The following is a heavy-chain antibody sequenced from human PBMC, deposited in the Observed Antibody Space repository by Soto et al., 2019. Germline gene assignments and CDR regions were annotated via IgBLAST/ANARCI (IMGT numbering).Heavy chain of an antibody. J-gene: IGHJ5*02. CDR3: VSSSLDGDLNWFDP. Sequence: QVQLQESGPGLVKPSETLSLTCTVSGGSISSYYWSWIRQPPGKGLEWIGYIYYSGSTNYNPSRRRRVTISVDTSKNRFSLKLSSVTAADTAVYYCVSSSLDGDLNWFDPWGQGTLVTVSS. CDR2: IYYSGST. V-gene: IGHV4-59*08. CDR1: GGSISSYY. D-gene: IGHD4-17*01.